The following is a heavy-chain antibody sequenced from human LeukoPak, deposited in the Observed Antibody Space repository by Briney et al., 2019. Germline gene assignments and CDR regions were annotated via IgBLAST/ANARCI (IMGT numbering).Heavy chain of an antibody. CDR3: VKDRGEPTH. J-gene: IGHJ4*02. V-gene: IGHV3-64D*09. CDR2: ISIHGDTT. CDR1: GFILNNYA. D-gene: IGHD1-26*01. Sequence: SLTLSCSASGFILNNYAMHWVRQAPGNGLEFLSSISIHGDTTYYADSGKGTSTISRDNSKNTLYLQMSSLRPENTAVYYCVKDRGEPTHWGQGTLVTVSS.